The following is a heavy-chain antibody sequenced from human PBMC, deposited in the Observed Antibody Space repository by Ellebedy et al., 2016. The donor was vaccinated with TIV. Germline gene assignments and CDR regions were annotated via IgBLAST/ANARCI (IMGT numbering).Heavy chain of an antibody. J-gene: IGHJ6*02. CDR3: ARENFYGMDV. CDR2: TSLTSPATG. V-gene: IGHV3-11*06. CDR1: GFTFSVYY. Sequence: GESLKISXEASGFTFSVYYMSWIRQAPGKGLEWVSFTSLTSPATGVGYADSVRGRFTISRDDAKNSLYLEMNSLRAEDSAVYYCARENFYGMDVWGQGTTVTVSS.